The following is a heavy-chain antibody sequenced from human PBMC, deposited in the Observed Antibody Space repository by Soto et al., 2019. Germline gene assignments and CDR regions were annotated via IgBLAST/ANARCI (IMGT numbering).Heavy chain of an antibody. CDR3: ARDNGFTRDGRFDY. V-gene: IGHV1-2*02. CDR2: INPNTGGT. J-gene: IGHJ4*02. Sequence: ASVKVSCKASGYTFTGYYMYWVRQAPGQGLEWMGWINPNTGGTNYAQKFQGRVTMTRETSISIAYMELSRLRSDDMAVYYCARDNGFTRDGRFDYWGQGTLVTVS. D-gene: IGHD2-8*01. CDR1: GYTFTGYY.